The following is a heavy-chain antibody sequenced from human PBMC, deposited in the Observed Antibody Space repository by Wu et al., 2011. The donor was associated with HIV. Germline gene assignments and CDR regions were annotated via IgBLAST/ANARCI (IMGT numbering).Heavy chain of an antibody. CDR2: IDPSGGST. V-gene: IGHV1-46*01. CDR3: ARSFRDTYFYYYGISV. Sequence: VQLVQSGIEVKKPGASVKVSCKASGYTFTSYYIHWLRQAPGQGLEWMGKIDPSGGSTTYAQKFQGRVTMTGDTSTSTVYMELSSLRSEDTAVYYCARSFRDTYFYYYGISVWGQGTTVTVSS. CDR1: GYTFTSYY. D-gene: IGHD3-16*02. J-gene: IGHJ6*02.